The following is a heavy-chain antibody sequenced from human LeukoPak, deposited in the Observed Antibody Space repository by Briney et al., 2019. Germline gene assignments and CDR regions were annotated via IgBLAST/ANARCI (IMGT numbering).Heavy chain of an antibody. J-gene: IGHJ3*02. CDR2: IYTSEST. CDR3: ARVHQRWLQFADAFDI. D-gene: IGHD5-24*01. CDR1: GGSISSGRYY. Sequence: PSETLSLTCTVSGGSISSGRYYWSWIRQPAGKGLEWIGRIYTSESTNYNPSPKSRVTISVDTSKNQFSLKLSSVTAADTAVYSYARVHQRWLQFADAFDIWGQGTMVTVSS. V-gene: IGHV4-61*02.